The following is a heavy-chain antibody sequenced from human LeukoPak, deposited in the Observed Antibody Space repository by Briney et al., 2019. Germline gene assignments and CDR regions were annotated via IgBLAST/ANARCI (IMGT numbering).Heavy chain of an antibody. V-gene: IGHV3-21*01. Sequence: GGSLRLSCAASGFTFSTYSMNWVRQAPGKGLEWVSFISGCGSYIYYAESVKGRFTISRDNAKNSLYLQMNSLRAEDTAIYYCARDRVASGRFGEVASWGQGTLVTVSS. J-gene: IGHJ5*02. D-gene: IGHD3-10*01. CDR2: ISGCGSYI. CDR3: ARDRVASGRFGEVAS. CDR1: GFTFSTYS.